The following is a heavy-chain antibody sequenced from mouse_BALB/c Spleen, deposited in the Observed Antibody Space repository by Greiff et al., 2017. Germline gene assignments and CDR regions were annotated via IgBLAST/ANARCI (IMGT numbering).Heavy chain of an antibody. CDR2: INPSTGYT. V-gene: IGHV1-7*01. J-gene: IGHJ4*01. D-gene: IGHD2-3*01. CDR1: GYTFTSYW. CDR3: ARSDGYPPMDY. Sequence: QVQLKQSGAELAKPGASVKMSCKASGYTFTSYWMHWVKQRPGQGLEWIGYINPSTGYTEYNQKFRDKATLTADKSSSTAYMQLSSLTSEDSAVYYCARSDGYPPMDYWGQGTSVTVSS.